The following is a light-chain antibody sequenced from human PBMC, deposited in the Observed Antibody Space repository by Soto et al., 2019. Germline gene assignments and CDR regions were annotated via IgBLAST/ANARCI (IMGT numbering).Light chain of an antibody. CDR3: HQFGRTPPAFT. Sequence: ESMLTQSPGTLSLSPGERATLSCRASQSVSTRYLAWYQQKPGQAPRLLIYGASIRATGIPDRFSGSGSGTDFTLTISRLEPEDYDVDDCHQFGRTPPAFTFGQGTKLEI. J-gene: IGKJ2*01. CDR1: QSVSTRY. V-gene: IGKV3-20*01. CDR2: GAS.